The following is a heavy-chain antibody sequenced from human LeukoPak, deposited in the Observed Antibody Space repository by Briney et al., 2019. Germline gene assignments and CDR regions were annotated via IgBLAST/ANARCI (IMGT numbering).Heavy chain of an antibody. CDR3: ARDPVATINYFDY. CDR1: GFTFSSCA. J-gene: IGHJ4*02. Sequence: PGGSLRLSCAASGFTFSSCAMHWVRQAPGKGLEWVAVISYDGSNKYYADSVKGRFTISRDNSKNTLYLQMNSLRAEDTAVYYCARDPVATINYFDYWGQGTLVTVSS. V-gene: IGHV3-30*04. D-gene: IGHD5-12*01. CDR2: ISYDGSNK.